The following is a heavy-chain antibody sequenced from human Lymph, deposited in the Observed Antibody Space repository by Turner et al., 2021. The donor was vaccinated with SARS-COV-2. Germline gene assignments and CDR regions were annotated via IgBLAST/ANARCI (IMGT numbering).Heavy chain of an antibody. Sequence: QLQLQESGPGLVKPSETLSPTCTVPVGSISSSSYSWGWIRQPPGKGLEWIGSMYYSGSTYYNPSLKSRVTISVDTSKNQFSLKLSSVTAADTAVYYCARAPFIIVLMMYASGYFDNWGQGTLVTVSS. V-gene: IGHV4-39*01. CDR1: VGSISSSSYS. J-gene: IGHJ4*02. CDR2: MYYSGST. D-gene: IGHD2-8*01. CDR3: ARAPFIIVLMMYASGYFDN.